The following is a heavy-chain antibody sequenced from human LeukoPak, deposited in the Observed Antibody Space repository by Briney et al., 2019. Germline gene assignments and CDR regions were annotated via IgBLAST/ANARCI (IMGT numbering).Heavy chain of an antibody. J-gene: IGHJ6*02. CDR2: ISGGGGSK. D-gene: IGHD5-18*01. V-gene: IGHV3-23*01. CDR3: ARDNSDGYYIGMDV. Sequence: GGSLRLSCAASGFTSSSYAMSWVRQAPGKGLEWVSRISGGGGSKYYADLVKGGFSFSKDNSNNTLYLQMSSLRAEDTAVYYCARDNSDGYYIGMDVWGQGTTVTVSS. CDR1: GFTSSSYA.